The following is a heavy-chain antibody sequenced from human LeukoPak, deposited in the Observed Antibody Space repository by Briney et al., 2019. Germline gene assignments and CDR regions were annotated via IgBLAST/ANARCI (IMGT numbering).Heavy chain of an antibody. CDR1: GYSFTSYW. V-gene: IGHV5-51*01. Sequence: GESLKISCKGPGYSFTSYWIGWVRQMPGKGLEWMGIIYPGDSDTRYSPSFQGQVTISADKSISTAYLQWSSLKASDTAMYYCARHGPYYDYVWGSYRPNWFDPWGQGTLVTVSS. D-gene: IGHD3-16*02. J-gene: IGHJ5*02. CDR2: IYPGDSDT. CDR3: ARHGPYYDYVWGSYRPNWFDP.